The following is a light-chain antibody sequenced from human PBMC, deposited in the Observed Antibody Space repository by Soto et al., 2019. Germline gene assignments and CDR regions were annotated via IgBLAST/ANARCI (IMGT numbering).Light chain of an antibody. V-gene: IGKV3-15*01. CDR2: DAF. J-gene: IGKJ1*01. CDR1: QSVTSN. CDR3: QQYNDWPPWT. Sequence: DIVLTQYPAILSVFIGEREPLSCRASQSVTSNLAWYRQRPGQAPRLLIYDAFRRATGVPARFSGSGSGTEFTLTISSLQSEDFAVYYCQQYNDWPPWTFGQGTKVDI.